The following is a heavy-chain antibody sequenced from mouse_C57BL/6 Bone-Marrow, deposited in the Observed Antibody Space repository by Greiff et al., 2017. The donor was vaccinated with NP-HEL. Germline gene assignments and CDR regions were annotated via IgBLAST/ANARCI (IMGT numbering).Heavy chain of an antibody. CDR3: ARLYYDYAYWYFDV. CDR2: ISNGGGST. CDR1: GFTFSDYY. J-gene: IGHJ1*03. Sequence: EVHLVESGGGLVQPGGSLKLSCAASGFTFSDYYMYWVRQTPEKRLEWVAYISNGGGSTYYPDTVKGRFTISRDNAKNTLYLQMSRLKSEDTAMYYCARLYYDYAYWYFDVWGTGTTVTVSS. D-gene: IGHD2-4*01. V-gene: IGHV5-12*01.